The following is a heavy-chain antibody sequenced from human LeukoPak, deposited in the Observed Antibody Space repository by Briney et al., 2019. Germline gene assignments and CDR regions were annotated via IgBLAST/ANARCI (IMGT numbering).Heavy chain of an antibody. J-gene: IGHJ5*02. CDR2: INHSGST. CDR1: GGSFSGYY. Sequence: SETLSLTCAVYGGSFSGYYWSWIRQSPGKGLEWIGEINHSGSTNYNPSLKSRVTISVDTSKNQFSLKLSSVTAADTAVYYCARQRRCSSTSCSQSRWFDPWGQGTLVVVSS. CDR3: ARQRRCSSTSCSQSRWFDP. V-gene: IGHV4-34*01. D-gene: IGHD2-2*01.